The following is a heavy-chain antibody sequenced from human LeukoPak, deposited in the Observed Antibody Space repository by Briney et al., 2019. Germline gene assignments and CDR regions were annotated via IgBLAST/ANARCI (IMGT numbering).Heavy chain of an antibody. Sequence: PGGSLRLSCAASGFTFSSYSMNWDRQAPGKGLEYVSAISSNGGSTYYANSVKGRFTISRDNSKNTLYLQMGSLRAEDMAVYYCARGGDILTGYRVTPPYYYYYMDVWGKGTTVAVSS. D-gene: IGHD3-9*01. J-gene: IGHJ6*03. CDR3: ARGGDILTGYRVTPPYYYYYMDV. CDR2: ISSNGGST. V-gene: IGHV3-64*01. CDR1: GFTFSSYS.